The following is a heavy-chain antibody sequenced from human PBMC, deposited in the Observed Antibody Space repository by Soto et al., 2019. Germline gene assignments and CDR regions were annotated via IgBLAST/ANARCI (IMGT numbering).Heavy chain of an antibody. CDR1: GFTLSSYS. CDR2: ISDSSSSTI. V-gene: IGHV3-48*02. Sequence: EVQLVESGGGLVQPGGSLRLSCAASGFTLSSYSMNWVRQAPGKGLEWVSYISDSSSSTIYYADSVKGRFTISRDNAKNSLYLQMNSLRDEDTAVYYCARDTQDDFWSGYYRDYWGQGTLVTVSS. CDR3: ARDTQDDFWSGYYRDY. J-gene: IGHJ4*02. D-gene: IGHD3-3*01.